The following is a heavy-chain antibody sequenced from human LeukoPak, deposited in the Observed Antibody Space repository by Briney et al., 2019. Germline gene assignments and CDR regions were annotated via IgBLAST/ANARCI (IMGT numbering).Heavy chain of an antibody. D-gene: IGHD3-22*01. J-gene: IGHJ6*02. CDR3: ARDRLGHYDSSGYYYYYGMDV. V-gene: IGHV3-21*01. CDR1: GFTFSSYS. CDR2: ISSSSSYI. Sequence: GGSLRLSCAASGFTFSSYSMNWVRQAPGKGLEWVSSISSSSSYIYYADSVKGRFTISRDNAKNSLYLQMNSLRAEDTAVYYCARDRLGHYDSSGYYYYYGMDVWGQGTTVTVSS.